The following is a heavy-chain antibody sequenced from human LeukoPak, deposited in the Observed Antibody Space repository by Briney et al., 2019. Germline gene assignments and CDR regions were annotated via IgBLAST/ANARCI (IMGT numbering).Heavy chain of an antibody. V-gene: IGHV1-2*02. CDR2: INPNGDGT. J-gene: IGHJ6*03. CDR3: ARASSIAVAGYDYYYMDV. CDR1: GYTFSGYY. Sequence: ASVKVSCKASGYTFSGYYMHWVRQAPGQGLEWMGWINPNGDGTNYAQKFQGRVTMTRDTSISTAYVELTRLRSDDTAVYYCARASSIAVAGYDYYYMDVWGKGTTVTVSS. D-gene: IGHD6-19*01.